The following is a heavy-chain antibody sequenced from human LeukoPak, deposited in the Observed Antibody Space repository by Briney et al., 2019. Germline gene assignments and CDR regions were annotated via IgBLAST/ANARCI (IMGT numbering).Heavy chain of an antibody. D-gene: IGHD6-19*01. CDR3: ARGRISSSGWYGY. CDR1: GGSFSGYY. V-gene: IGHV4-34*01. Sequence: PSETLSLTCAVYGGSFSGYYWSWIRQPPGKGLEWIGEINHSGSTNYNPSLKSRVTISVDTSKNQFSLKLSSVTAADTAVYYCARGRISSSGWYGYWGQGTLVTVSS. CDR2: INHSGST. J-gene: IGHJ4*02.